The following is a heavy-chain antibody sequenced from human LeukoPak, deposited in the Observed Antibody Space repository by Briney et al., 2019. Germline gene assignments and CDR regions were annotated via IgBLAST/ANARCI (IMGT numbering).Heavy chain of an antibody. V-gene: IGHV3-23*01. CDR1: GFTFSSYE. J-gene: IGHJ4*02. CDR3: AKLGQWLVEYYFDY. CDR2: ISGSGGST. D-gene: IGHD6-19*01. Sequence: GGSLRLSCAASGFTFSSYEMNWVRQAPGKGLEWVSAISGSGGSTYYADSVKGRFTISRDNSKNTLYLQMNSLRAEDTAVYYCAKLGQWLVEYYFDYWGQGTLVTVSS.